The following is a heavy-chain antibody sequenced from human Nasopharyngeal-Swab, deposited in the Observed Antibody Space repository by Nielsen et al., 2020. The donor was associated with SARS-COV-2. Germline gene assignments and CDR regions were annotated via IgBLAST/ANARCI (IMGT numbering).Heavy chain of an antibody. CDR2: KSKTDGGTT. V-gene: IGHV3-15*01. J-gene: IGHJ4*02. CDR3: TTQRLGSTFYYFDY. D-gene: IGHD5/OR15-5a*01. CDR1: GFTFSNAW. Sequence: GGSLGLSCAASGFTFSNAWMSWVRQAPGKGLEWVGRKSKTDGGTTDYAAPVKGRFTISRDDSKNTLYLQMNSLKTEDTAVYYCTTQRLGSTFYYFDYWGQGTLVTVSS.